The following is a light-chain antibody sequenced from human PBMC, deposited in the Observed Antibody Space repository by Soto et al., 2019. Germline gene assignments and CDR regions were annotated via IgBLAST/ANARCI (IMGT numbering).Light chain of an antibody. J-gene: IGLJ2*01. CDR2: EVT. CDR3: SSNGGSYSHVV. V-gene: IGLV2-8*01. Sequence: QSALTQPPSASGSPGQSVTISCTGTSSDIGGNNYVSWYQQHPGKAPKLMIYEVTKRPSGVPDRFSGSMSGNTASLTVSGLQAEDEADYYCSSNGGSYSHVVFGGGTKLTVL. CDR1: SSDIGGNNY.